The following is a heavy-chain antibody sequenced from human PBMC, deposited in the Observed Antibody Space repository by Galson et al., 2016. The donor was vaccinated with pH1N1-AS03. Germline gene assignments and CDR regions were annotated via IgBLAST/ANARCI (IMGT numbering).Heavy chain of an antibody. CDR1: GGSFGNYA. CDR2: INADNTDT. J-gene: IGHJ4*02. V-gene: IGHV1-3*01. Sequence: SVKVSCKASGGSFGNYAINWVRQAPGQGLEWMGWINADNTDTKYSQKFQDRVTITRDTFATTAYMELSSLRSEDTAVYYCARTNYYHSSGDYWGQGTLVTVSS. CDR3: ARTNYYHSSGDY. D-gene: IGHD3-22*01.